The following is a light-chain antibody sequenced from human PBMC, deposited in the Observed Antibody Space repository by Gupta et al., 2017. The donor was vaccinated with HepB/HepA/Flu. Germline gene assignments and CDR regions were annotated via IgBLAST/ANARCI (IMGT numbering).Light chain of an antibody. CDR1: NVGSKR. Sequence: YVLTQPPSASVAAGQPPRLRGGGNNVGSKRVHWYQQEPGQAPVLVIYYDSDRPPGIPQRFSGSNSGNTATLTISRVEAADDADYYCQLWDSSSDQVVFGGGTKLTVL. J-gene: IGLJ2*01. CDR3: QLWDSSSDQVV. V-gene: IGLV3-21*04. CDR2: YDS.